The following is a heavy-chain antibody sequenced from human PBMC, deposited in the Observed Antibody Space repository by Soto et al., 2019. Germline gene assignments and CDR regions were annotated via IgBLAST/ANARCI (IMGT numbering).Heavy chain of an antibody. CDR2: ISSSSSYT. CDR1: GFTFSDYY. D-gene: IGHD6-13*01. J-gene: IGHJ5*02. V-gene: IGHV3-11*06. Sequence: QVQLVESGGGLVKPGGSLRLSCAASGFTFSDYYMSWIRQAPGKGLEWVSYISSSSSYTNYADSVKGRFTISRDNAKNSLYLQMNSLRAEDTAVYYCARASIAAAGTSWGFDPWGQGTLVTVSS. CDR3: ARASIAAAGTSWGFDP.